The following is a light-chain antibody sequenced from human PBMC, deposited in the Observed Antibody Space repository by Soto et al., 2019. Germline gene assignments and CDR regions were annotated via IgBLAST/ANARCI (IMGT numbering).Light chain of an antibody. CDR2: DVS. J-gene: IGKJ4*01. CDR1: QRISSN. V-gene: IGKV3D-15*01. Sequence: ELVMTQSPATLSVSPGGRATLSCRASQRISSNLARYRQKPGQTPRHLIYDVSTRVTGTPARFSGSGSETEFTLTITSLQSEDFAVYYCQQYNNWPSFGGGTKVDIK. CDR3: QQYNNWPS.